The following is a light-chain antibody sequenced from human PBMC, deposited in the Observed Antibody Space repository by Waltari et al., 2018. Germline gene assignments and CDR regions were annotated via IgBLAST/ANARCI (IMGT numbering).Light chain of an antibody. CDR3: QQYDNLPWT. CDR2: DAS. V-gene: IGKV1-33*01. J-gene: IGKJ1*01. CDR1: QDISNY. Sequence: DIQMTQSPSSLSASVGDRVTITCQASQDISNYLNWYQQKPGKAPKLLIYDASNLEKVVPSRFSGSGSGTDFTFTISSRQPEDIATYYCQQYDNLPWTFGQGTKVEIK.